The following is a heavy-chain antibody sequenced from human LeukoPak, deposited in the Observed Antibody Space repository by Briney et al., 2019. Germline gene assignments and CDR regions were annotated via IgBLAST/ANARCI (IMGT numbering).Heavy chain of an antibody. Sequence: PGGSLRLSCAASGFTFSDYYMRWVRQPPGKGLEWVSYISSSGNTIYYADSVKGRFTISRDNAKNSLYLQMNSLRAEDTAVYYCAREEGALPIDPWGQGTLVTVSS. CDR3: AREEGALPIDP. CDR2: ISSSGNTI. CDR1: GFTFSDYY. J-gene: IGHJ5*02. D-gene: IGHD1-26*01. V-gene: IGHV3-11*01.